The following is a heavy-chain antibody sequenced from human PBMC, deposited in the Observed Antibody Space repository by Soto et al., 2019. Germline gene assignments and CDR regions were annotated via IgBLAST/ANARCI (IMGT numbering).Heavy chain of an antibody. CDR1: GYTFTSYY. D-gene: IGHD1-26*01. V-gene: IGHV1-46*01. J-gene: IGHJ4*02. CDR2: INPSGGST. Sequence: QVQLVQSGAEVKKPGASVKVSCKASGYTFTSYYMHWVRQAPGQGLEWMGIINPSGGSTSYGQKFHGRVTMTTDTSTSTVDMELSSLRSEDTAVYYCARAAGVSYDYIDYGGQGTLVTVSS. CDR3: ARAAGVSYDYIDY.